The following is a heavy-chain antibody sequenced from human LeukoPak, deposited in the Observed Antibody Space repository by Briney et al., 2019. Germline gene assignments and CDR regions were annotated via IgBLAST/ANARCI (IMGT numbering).Heavy chain of an antibody. V-gene: IGHV7-4-1*02. CDR3: AREGSNWYYSGYYYYGMDV. CDR2: INTNTGNP. J-gene: IGHJ6*02. CDR1: GYTFTSYA. D-gene: IGHD6-13*01. Sequence: ASVKVSCKASGYTFTSYAMNWVRQAPGQGLEWMGWINTNTGNPTYAQGFTGRFVFSLDTSVSTAYLQISSLKAEDTAVYYCAREGSNWYYSGYYYYGMDVWGQGTTVTVSS.